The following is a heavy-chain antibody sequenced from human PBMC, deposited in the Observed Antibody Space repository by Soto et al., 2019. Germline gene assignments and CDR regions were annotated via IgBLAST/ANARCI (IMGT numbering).Heavy chain of an antibody. V-gene: IGHV4-39*01. J-gene: IGHJ5*02. CDR2: IYYSGST. Sequence: SVITSQTWSVFGVSIISSSYFLGRDSPPPGKGLEWIGSIYYSGSTYYNPSLRSRVTISVDTSKNQFSLKLSSVTAADTAVFYCARHYSSGSRNWFDPWGQGTLVTVSS. D-gene: IGHD6-19*01. CDR3: ARHYSSGSRNWFDP. CDR1: GVSIISSSYF.